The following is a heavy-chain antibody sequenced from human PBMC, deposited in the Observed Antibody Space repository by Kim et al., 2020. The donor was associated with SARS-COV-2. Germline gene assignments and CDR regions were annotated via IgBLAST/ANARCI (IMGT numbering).Heavy chain of an antibody. CDR3: ARLGGSSKDWDWYFDL. CDR2: IYPGDSDT. V-gene: IGHV5-51*01. J-gene: IGHJ2*01. CDR1: GYSFTSYW. Sequence: GESLKISCKGSGYSFTSYWIGWVRQMPGKGLEWMGIIYPGDSDTRYSPSFQGQVTISADKSISTAYLQWSSLKASDTAMYYCARLGGSSKDWDWYFDLWGRGTLVTVSS. D-gene: IGHD1-26*01.